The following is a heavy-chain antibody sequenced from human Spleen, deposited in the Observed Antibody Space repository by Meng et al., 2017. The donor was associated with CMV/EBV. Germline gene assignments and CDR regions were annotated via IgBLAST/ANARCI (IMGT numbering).Heavy chain of an antibody. CDR2: IKQDGSEK. V-gene: IGHV3-7*01. CDR3: AGHTIFGVGGGMDV. D-gene: IGHD3-3*01. Sequence: GESLKISCAASGFTFSSYWMSWVRQAPGKRLEWVANIKQDGSEKYYVDSVKGRFTISRDNAKNSLYLQMNSLRAEDTAVYYCAGHTIFGVGGGMDVWGQGTTVTVSS. J-gene: IGHJ6*02. CDR1: GFTFSSYW.